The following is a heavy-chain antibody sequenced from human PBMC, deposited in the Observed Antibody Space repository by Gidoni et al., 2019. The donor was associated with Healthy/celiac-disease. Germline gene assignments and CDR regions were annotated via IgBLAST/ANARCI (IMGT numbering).Heavy chain of an antibody. CDR2: ISGSGDST. D-gene: IGHD6-6*01. Sequence: EVQLLESGGGLVQPGGSLRLSCAASGFTFSTYAMSWVRQAPGKGLEWVSAISGSGDSTYYADSVKGRFTISGDNSKNTLYLQMNSLRAEDTAVYYCAKTGGGSSSYYFDYWGQGTLVTVSS. CDR3: AKTGGGSSSYYFDY. J-gene: IGHJ4*02. CDR1: GFTFSTYA. V-gene: IGHV3-23*01.